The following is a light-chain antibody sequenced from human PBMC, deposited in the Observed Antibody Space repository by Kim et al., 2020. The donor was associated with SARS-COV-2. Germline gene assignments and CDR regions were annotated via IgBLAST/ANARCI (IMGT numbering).Light chain of an antibody. CDR2: EGS. CDR3: CSYAGSSTVI. V-gene: IGLV2-23*01. Sequence: GQSVPISCTGTRSDVGIYNLFSWYQQHPGKAPKLMIYEGSKRPSGISNRFSGFKSGNTASLTISGIQAEDEADYYCCSYAGSSTVIFGGGTKLTVL. CDR1: RSDVGIYNL. J-gene: IGLJ2*01.